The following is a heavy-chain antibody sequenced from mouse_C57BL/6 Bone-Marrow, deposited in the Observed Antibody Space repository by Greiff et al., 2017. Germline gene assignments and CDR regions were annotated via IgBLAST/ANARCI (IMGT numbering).Heavy chain of an antibody. CDR1: GFTFSSYA. CDR2: ISDGGSYT. J-gene: IGHJ3*01. CDR3: ARDGDYGSSLRFAY. D-gene: IGHD1-1*01. V-gene: IGHV5-4*01. Sequence: EVKLMESGGGLVKPGGSLKLSCAASGFTFSSYAMSWVRQTPEKRLEWVATISDGGSYTYYPDNVKGRFTISRDNAKNNLYLQMSHLKSEDTAMYYCARDGDYGSSLRFAYWGQGTLVTVSA.